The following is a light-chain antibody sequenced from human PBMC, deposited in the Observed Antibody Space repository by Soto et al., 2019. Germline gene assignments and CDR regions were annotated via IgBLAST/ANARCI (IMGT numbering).Light chain of an antibody. CDR3: QQRSNWPPLT. CDR2: GAS. CDR1: QSVAGN. Sequence: IVTTQSPATLAWSPGDTATLSSRASQSVAGNLAWYQQKPGQAPRLLIYGASTRATGIPARFSGSGSETDFTLTISSLEPEDSAVYYCQQRSNWPPLTFGGGTQVDI. V-gene: IGKV3-11*01. J-gene: IGKJ4*01.